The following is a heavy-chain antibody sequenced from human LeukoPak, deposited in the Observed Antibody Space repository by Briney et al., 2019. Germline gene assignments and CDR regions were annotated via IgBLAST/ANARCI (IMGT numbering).Heavy chain of an antibody. D-gene: IGHD3-16*01. Sequence: SVTVSCKASGGTFSSYAISWVRQAPGQGLEWMGGIIPIFGTANYAQKFQGRVTITADESTSTAYMELSSLRSEDTAVYYCARVAGNSNYVWGKFHWFDPWGQGTLVTVSS. CDR3: ARVAGNSNYVWGKFHWFDP. V-gene: IGHV1-69*13. CDR2: IIPIFGTA. J-gene: IGHJ5*02. CDR1: GGTFSSYA.